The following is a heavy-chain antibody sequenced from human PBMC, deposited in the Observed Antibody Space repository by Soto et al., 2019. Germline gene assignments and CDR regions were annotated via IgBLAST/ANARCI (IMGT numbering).Heavy chain of an antibody. D-gene: IGHD2-2*01. CDR1: GGSISSGGYY. V-gene: IGHV4-31*03. Sequence: QVQLQESGPGLVKPSQTLSLTCTVSGGSISSGGYYWSWIRQHPGKGLEWIGYLYYSGSTYYNPSLKSRVTISVDTSKNQFSLKMSCVTAADTAVYYCARTGSYCSSTSCKVTYFDYWGQGTLVTVSS. CDR3: ARTGSYCSSTSCKVTYFDY. CDR2: LYYSGST. J-gene: IGHJ4*02.